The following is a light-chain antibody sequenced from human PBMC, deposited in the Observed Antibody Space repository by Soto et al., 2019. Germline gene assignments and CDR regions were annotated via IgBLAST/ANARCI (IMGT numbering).Light chain of an antibody. CDR3: CSXXXXXXXV. V-gene: IGLV2-23*02. CDR2: EVS. Sequence: QSALTQPASVSGSPGQSITISCTGTSSDVGSYNLVSWYQQHPGKAPKLMIYEVSKRPSGVSNRFSGSKSGNTASLTISGLQAEDXADYYCCSXXXXXXXVFGXGX. CDR1: SSDVGSYNL. J-gene: IGLJ1*01.